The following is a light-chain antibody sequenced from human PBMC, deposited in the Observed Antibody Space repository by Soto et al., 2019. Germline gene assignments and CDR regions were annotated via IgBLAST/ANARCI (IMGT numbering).Light chain of an antibody. CDR2: DAS. J-gene: IGKJ4*01. Sequence: DVQMTQSPSSLSASVGDRVTITCQASQDISNYLNWYQQKPGKAPKLLIYDASNLETGVATRFSGSGSGTDVTFAISSLQPEEIATHYGRQYDNLPLTFGGGTKVEIK. CDR1: QDISNY. CDR3: RQYDNLPLT. V-gene: IGKV1-33*01.